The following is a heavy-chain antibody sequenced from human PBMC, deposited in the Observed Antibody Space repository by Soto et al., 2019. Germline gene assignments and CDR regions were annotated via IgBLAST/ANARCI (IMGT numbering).Heavy chain of an antibody. D-gene: IGHD2-15*01. V-gene: IGHV4-30-4*01. J-gene: IGHJ5*02. CDR2: IYYSGST. CDR3: ARDTSLDGYCSGGSCSNWFDP. CDR1: GGSISSGDYY. Sequence: SETLSLTCTVSGGSISSGDYYWSWIRQPPGKGLEWIGYIYYSGSTYYNPSLKSRVTISVDTSKNQFSLKLSSVTAADTAVYYCARDTSLDGYCSGGSCSNWFDPWGQGTLVTVSS.